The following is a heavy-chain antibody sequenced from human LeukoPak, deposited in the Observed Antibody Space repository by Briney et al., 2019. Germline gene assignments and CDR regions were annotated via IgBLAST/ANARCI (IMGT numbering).Heavy chain of an antibody. CDR3: AKMIVDTAMVKRGGFDY. D-gene: IGHD5-18*01. CDR2: ISGSGGST. CDR1: GFTFSSYA. J-gene: IGHJ4*02. V-gene: IGHV3-23*01. Sequence: GGSLRLSCAASGFTFSSYAMSWVRQAPGKGLEWVPAISGSGGSTYYADSVEGRFTISRDNSKNTLYLQMNSLRAEDTAVYYCAKMIVDTAMVKRGGFDYWGQGTLVTVSS.